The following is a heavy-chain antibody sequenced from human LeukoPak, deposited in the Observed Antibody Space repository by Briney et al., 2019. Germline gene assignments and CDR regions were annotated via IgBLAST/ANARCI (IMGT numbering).Heavy chain of an antibody. CDR2: ISGSGGST. CDR1: GFTFSSYA. CDR3: TAGVATGSYFDY. V-gene: IGHV3-23*01. Sequence: GGSLRLSCAASGFTFSSYAMSWVRQSPGKGLEWVSAISGSGGSTYYADSVKGRFTISRDNSKNTLYLQMNSLRAEDTAVYYCTAGVATGSYFDYWGQGTLVTVSS. J-gene: IGHJ4*02. D-gene: IGHD3-3*01.